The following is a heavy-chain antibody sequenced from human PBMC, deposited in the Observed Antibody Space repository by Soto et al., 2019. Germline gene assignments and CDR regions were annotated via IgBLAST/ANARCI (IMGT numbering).Heavy chain of an antibody. CDR2: ISYDGSNK. D-gene: IGHD3-22*01. V-gene: IGHV3-30-3*01. J-gene: IGHJ4*01. Sequence: GGSLRLSCAASGFTLISYAIHWVRQAPGKGLEGVAVISYDGSNKYYADSVKGRFTISRDNSKNTLYLQMNSLRAEDTAVYYCARSITMIVVAPFDYWGQGTLVTVSS. CDR3: ARSITMIVVAPFDY. CDR1: GFTLISYA.